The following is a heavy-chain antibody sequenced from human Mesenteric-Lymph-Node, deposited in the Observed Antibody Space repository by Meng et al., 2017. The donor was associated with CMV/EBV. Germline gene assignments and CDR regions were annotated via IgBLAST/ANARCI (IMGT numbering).Heavy chain of an antibody. V-gene: IGHV4-59*01. Sequence: SETLSLTCTVSGGSISSYYWSWIRQPPGKGLEWIGYIYYSGSTNYNPSLKSRVTISVDTSKNQLSLKLSSVTAADTAVYYCARGAVDSYDFWSGYYMYYFDYWGQGTLVTVSS. D-gene: IGHD3-3*01. CDR2: IYYSGST. CDR1: GGSISSYY. CDR3: ARGAVDSYDFWSGYYMYYFDY. J-gene: IGHJ4*02.